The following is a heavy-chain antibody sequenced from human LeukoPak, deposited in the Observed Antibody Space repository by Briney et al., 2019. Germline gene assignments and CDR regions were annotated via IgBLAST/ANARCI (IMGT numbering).Heavy chain of an antibody. CDR2: INHSGST. CDR1: GGSSSGYY. Sequence: PSETLSLTCAVYGGSSSGYYWSWIRQPPGKGLEWIGEINHSGSTNYNPSLKSRVTISVDTSKNQFSLKLSSVTAADTAVYYCARVVATTSPYFDHWGQGTLVTVSS. D-gene: IGHD5-12*01. CDR3: ARVVATTSPYFDH. V-gene: IGHV4-34*01. J-gene: IGHJ4*02.